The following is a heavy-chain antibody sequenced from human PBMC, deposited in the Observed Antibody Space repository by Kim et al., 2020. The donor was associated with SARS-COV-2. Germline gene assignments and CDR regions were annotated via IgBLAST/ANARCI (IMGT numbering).Heavy chain of an antibody. CDR2: FDPEDGET. J-gene: IGHJ5*02. CDR3: ATAPPYYYGSWSWFDP. CDR1: GYTLTELS. Sequence: ASVKVCCKVSGYTLTELSMHWVRQAPGKGLEWMGGFDPEDGETIYAQKFQGRVTMTEETSTDTAYMELRRLRSEDTAVYYCATAPPYYYGSWSWFDPWGQGTLVTVSS. V-gene: IGHV1-24*01. D-gene: IGHD3-10*01.